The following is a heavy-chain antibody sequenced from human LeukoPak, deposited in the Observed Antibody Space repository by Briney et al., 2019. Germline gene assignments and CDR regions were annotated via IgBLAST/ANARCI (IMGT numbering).Heavy chain of an antibody. V-gene: IGHV1-46*01. Sequence: GASVKVSCKASGYTFTSKYMHWVRQAAGQGREWMGVINPRGGSTSFSQKFQDRVTMTRDMSTSTVYMELSSLRSEDTAVYYCARDPKDESSGYYYFDYWGQGTLVTVSS. CDR1: GYTFTSKY. J-gene: IGHJ4*02. CDR2: INPRGGST. CDR3: ARDPKDESSGYYYFDY. D-gene: IGHD3-22*01.